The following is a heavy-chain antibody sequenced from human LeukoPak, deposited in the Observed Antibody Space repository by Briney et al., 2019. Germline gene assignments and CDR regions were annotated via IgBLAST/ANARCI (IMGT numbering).Heavy chain of an antibody. CDR2: IYYSGST. CDR3: ARGPYRNSFDS. V-gene: IGHV4-31*03. CDR1: GGSISIGFYY. D-gene: IGHD4-11*01. Sequence: PSETLSLTCTVSGGSISIGFYYWSWIRQHPGKGLEWIGYIYYSGSTYYNPSLKSRVTMSVDTSKNQFSLKLSSVTAADTAVYYCARGPYRNSFDSWGQGTLVTVSS. J-gene: IGHJ4*02.